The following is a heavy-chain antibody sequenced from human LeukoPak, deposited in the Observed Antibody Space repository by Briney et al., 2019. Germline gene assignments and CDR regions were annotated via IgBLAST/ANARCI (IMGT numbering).Heavy chain of an antibody. CDR3: ARGGESYSDY. J-gene: IGHJ4*02. CDR2: LDPSGST. CDR1: GGSISGYY. V-gene: IGHV4-4*07. Sequence: SETLSLTCTVSGGSISGYYWTWIRQPVGKGLEWIGRLDPSGSTNYNPSLNSRVTMSVDTSKNQFSLKLTSVTAADTAVYCCARGGESYSDYWGQGTLVTVSS. D-gene: IGHD2-21*01.